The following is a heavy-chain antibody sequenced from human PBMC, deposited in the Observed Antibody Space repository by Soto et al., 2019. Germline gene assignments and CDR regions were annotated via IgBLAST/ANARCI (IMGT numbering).Heavy chain of an antibody. J-gene: IGHJ4*02. V-gene: IGHV4-39*01. D-gene: IGHD6-6*01. CDR2: IYYSGSS. CDR1: GGSISSSNYY. Sequence: TLSLTCTVSGGSISSSNYYWGWIRQPPGKGLEWIGSIYYSGSSYYNPSLKSRVTISVDTSKNQFSLKLTSVTAADTAVYYCARYTRAARPSTFDYWGQGNLVTVSS. CDR3: ARYTRAARPSTFDY.